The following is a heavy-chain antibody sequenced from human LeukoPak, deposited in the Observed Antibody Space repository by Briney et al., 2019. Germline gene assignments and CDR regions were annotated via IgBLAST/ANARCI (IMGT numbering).Heavy chain of an antibody. V-gene: IGHV4-59*08. D-gene: IGHD3-9*01. J-gene: IGHJ3*02. CDR1: GGSISSYY. Sequence: PSETLSLTCTVSGGSISSYYWSWIRQPPGKGLEWIGYIYCSGSTNYNPSLKSRVTISVDTSKNQFSLKLSSVTAADTAVYYCARHRVLRYFDWLSYAFDIWGQGTMVTVSS. CDR3: ARHRVLRYFDWLSYAFDI. CDR2: IYCSGST.